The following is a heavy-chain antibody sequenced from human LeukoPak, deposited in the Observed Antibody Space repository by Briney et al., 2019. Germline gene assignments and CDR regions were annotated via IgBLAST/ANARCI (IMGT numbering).Heavy chain of an antibody. V-gene: IGHV3-66*02. J-gene: IGHJ4*02. D-gene: IGHD2-15*01. CDR2: IYSGGST. CDR3: ARRGVAATYHLDY. CDR1: GFTVNNNY. Sequence: GGSQRLSCAASGFTVNNNYMSWVRQAPGKGLQWVSVIYSGGSTYYADSVKGRFTISRDNSKNTLYLQMNSLRVEDTAVYYCARRGVAATYHLDYWGQGTLVTVSS.